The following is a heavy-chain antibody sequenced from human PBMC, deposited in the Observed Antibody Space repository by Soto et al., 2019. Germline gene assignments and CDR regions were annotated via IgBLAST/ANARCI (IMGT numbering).Heavy chain of an antibody. CDR2: IYYSGST. J-gene: IGHJ4*02. CDR3: ERDSGDYRFDY. CDR1: GGSISSYY. V-gene: IGHV4-59*01. D-gene: IGHD4-17*01. Sequence: KPSETLSLTCTVSGGSISSYYWSWIRQPPGKGLEWIGYIYYSGSTNYNPSLKSRVTISVDTSKNQFSLKLSSVTAADTAVYYCERDSGDYRFDYWGQGTLVTVSS.